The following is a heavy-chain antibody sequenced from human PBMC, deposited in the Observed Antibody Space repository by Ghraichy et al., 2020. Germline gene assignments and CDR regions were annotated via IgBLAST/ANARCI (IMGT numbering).Heavy chain of an antibody. Sequence: SQTLSLTCIVSGGYVNSGGYSWSWIRQPPGRALEWIGYIYQSGNTYYNPSLGGRVSISVDRSKNQFSLALTSVTAADAAVYYCANRGGYDAFDVWGHGTMVTVST. CDR1: GGYVNSGGYS. CDR2: IYQSGNT. J-gene: IGHJ3*01. CDR3: ANRGGYDAFDV. D-gene: IGHD3-22*01. V-gene: IGHV4-30-2*01.